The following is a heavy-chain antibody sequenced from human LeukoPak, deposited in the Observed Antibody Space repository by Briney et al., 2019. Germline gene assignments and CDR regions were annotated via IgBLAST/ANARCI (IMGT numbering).Heavy chain of an antibody. D-gene: IGHD6-19*01. CDR2: ISGDSGST. Sequence: GGSLRLSCAASGFTFDDYAMHWVRQAPGKGLEWVSLISGDSGSTYYADSVKGRFTISRDNSKNSLYLQMNSLRTEDTALYYCAKDGSSGWWRYYYYGMDVWGQGTAVTVSS. CDR1: GFTFDDYA. J-gene: IGHJ6*02. CDR3: AKDGSSGWWRYYYYGMDV. V-gene: IGHV3-43*02.